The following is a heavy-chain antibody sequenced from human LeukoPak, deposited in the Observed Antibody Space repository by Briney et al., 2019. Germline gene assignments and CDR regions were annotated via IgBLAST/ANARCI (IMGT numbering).Heavy chain of an antibody. CDR3: ARGVTTITTLELFDY. V-gene: IGHV3-21*01. J-gene: IGHJ4*02. CDR2: ISSSSSYI. CDR1: GFTFSSYN. D-gene: IGHD4-11*01. Sequence: GGSLRLSCAASGFTFSSYNMNWVRQAPGKGLEWVSSISSSSSYIYYADSVKGRFTISRDNAKNSLYLQMNSLRAEDTAVYYCARGVTTITTLELFDYWGQGTLVTVSS.